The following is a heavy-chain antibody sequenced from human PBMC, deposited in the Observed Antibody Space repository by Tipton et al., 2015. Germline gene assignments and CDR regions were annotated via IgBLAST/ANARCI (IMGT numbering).Heavy chain of an antibody. CDR2: LYFSGST. Sequence: TLSLTYTVSGGSIGSSSYYWAWIRQPPGKGLEWIGSLYFSGSTYYNPSLKSRVTISVDTSKNPFSLKLSSVTAADTAVYYCARHRPYSSSGADYFDYWGQGTLVTVAS. CDR1: GGSIGSSSYY. D-gene: IGHD6-6*01. CDR3: ARHRPYSSSGADYFDY. V-gene: IGHV4-39*01. J-gene: IGHJ4*02.